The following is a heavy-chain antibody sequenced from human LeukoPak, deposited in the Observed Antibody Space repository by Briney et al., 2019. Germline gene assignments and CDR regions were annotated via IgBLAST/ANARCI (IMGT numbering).Heavy chain of an antibody. CDR3: ARRNMVRGVIDWFDP. D-gene: IGHD3-10*01. V-gene: IGHV4-59*01. Sequence: PSETLSLTCTVSGGSISSYYWSWIRQPPGKGLEWIGYIYYSGSTNYNPSLKSRVTISVDTSKNQFSLKLSSVTAADTAVYYCARRNMVRGVIDWFDPRGQGTLVTVSS. CDR2: IYYSGST. CDR1: GGSISSYY. J-gene: IGHJ5*02.